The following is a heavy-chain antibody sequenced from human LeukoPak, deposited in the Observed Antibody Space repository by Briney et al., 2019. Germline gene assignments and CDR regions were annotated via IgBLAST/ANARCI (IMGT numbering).Heavy chain of an antibody. V-gene: IGHV1-2*02. D-gene: IGHD3-10*01. CDR1: GYTFTGYF. CDR3: ASSGYYYGSGSYSRGVFDP. CDR2: INPNSGGT. J-gene: IGHJ5*02. Sequence: ASVKVSCKASGYTFTGYFIHWVRQAPGQGLEWMGWINPNSGGTNYAQKFQGRVTMARDTSISTAYMELSRLRSDDTAVYYCASSGYYYGSGSYSRGVFDPWGQGTLVTVSS.